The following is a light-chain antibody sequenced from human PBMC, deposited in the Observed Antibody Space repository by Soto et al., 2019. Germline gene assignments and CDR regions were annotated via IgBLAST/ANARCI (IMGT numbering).Light chain of an antibody. Sequence: DIVMTPSPVSLAVTPGEPAFISCRSSQSLLRSDGYSSLDWYRQKSGQSPQLLIHLGSVRASGVPDRFSASGSGTDFTLKISRVEAEDVGVDCCMQARQAPPTFGGGTKVEL. V-gene: IGKV2-28*01. CDR3: MQARQAPPT. J-gene: IGKJ4*01. CDR1: QSLLRSDGYSS. CDR2: LGS.